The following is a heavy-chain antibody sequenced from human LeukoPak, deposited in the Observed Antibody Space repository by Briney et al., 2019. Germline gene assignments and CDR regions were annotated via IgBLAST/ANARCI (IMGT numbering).Heavy chain of an antibody. CDR1: GGSFSGYY. D-gene: IGHD1-26*01. CDR3: ARGRVKWELYYFDY. Sequence: PSETLSLTRAVYGGSFSGYYWSWIRQPPGKRLEWIGEINHSGSTNYNPSLKSRVTISVDTSKNQFSLKLSSVTAADTAVYYCARGRVKWELYYFDYWGQGTLVTVSS. V-gene: IGHV4-34*01. CDR2: INHSGST. J-gene: IGHJ4*02.